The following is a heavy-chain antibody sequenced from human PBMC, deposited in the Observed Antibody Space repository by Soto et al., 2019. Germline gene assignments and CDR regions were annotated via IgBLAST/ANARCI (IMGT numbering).Heavy chain of an antibody. D-gene: IGHD4-17*01. J-gene: IGHJ4*02. CDR1: GGSFSGYY. V-gene: IGHV4-34*01. CDR2: INHSGST. CDR3: ARGSEGLRTRTTVTTPGVYFDY. Sequence: SETLSLTCAVYGGSFSGYYWSWIRQPPGKGLEWIGEINHSGSTNYNPSLKSRVTISVDTSKNQFSLKLSSVTAADTAVYYCARGSEGLRTRTTVTTPGVYFDYWGQGTLVTVSS.